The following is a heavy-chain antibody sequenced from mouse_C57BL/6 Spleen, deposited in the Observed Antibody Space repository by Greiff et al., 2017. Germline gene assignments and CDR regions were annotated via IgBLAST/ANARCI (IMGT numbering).Heavy chain of an antibody. V-gene: IGHV2-6*01. CDR1: GFSLTSYG. CDR3: ASDHEPGGFAY. J-gene: IGHJ3*01. CDR2: IWGVGST. Sequence: VKLVESGPGLVAPSQSLSITCTVSGFSLTSYGVDWVRQSPGKGLEWLGVIWGVGSTNYNSALKSRLSISKDNSKSQVFLKMNSLQTDDTAMYYCASDHEPGGFAYWGQGTLVTVSA.